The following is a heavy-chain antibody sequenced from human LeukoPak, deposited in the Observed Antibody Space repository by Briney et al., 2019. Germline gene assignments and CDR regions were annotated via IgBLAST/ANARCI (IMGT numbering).Heavy chain of an antibody. CDR2: IYSGGST. CDR1: GFTVSSNY. Sequence: GGSLRLSCAASGFTVSSNYMSWVRQAPGKGLEWVSVIYSGGSTYYADSVKGRFTISRDNSKNTLYLQMNSLRAEDTAVYYCATGYSSGWSTGMDVWGQGTTVTVFS. J-gene: IGHJ6*02. CDR3: ATGYSSGWSTGMDV. V-gene: IGHV3-53*01. D-gene: IGHD6-19*01.